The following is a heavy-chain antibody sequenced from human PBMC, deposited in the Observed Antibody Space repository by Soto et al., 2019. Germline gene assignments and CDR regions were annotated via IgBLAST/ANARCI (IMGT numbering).Heavy chain of an antibody. CDR2: ISAGGNLI. CDR3: AKRQGIGAAAKNFDF. V-gene: IGHV3-23*01. J-gene: IGHJ4*02. D-gene: IGHD6-13*01. Sequence: GGSLRLSCAASGFIFSNHAMSWVRQVPGKGLEWVSGISAGGNLIYYADSVRCRFTMSRDNSKNMLYLQMNSLRAEDTAVYFCAKRQGIGAAAKNFDFWGQGARVTVSS. CDR1: GFIFSNHA.